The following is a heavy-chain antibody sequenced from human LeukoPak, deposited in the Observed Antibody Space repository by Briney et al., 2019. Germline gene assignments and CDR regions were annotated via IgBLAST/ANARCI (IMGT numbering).Heavy chain of an antibody. Sequence: GMYLRRSRAASGFTLSSYGMHWVRQAPGKGLEWVIVISYDGSNKEYTDYVKGRFTVSRHNSKNTLYVQMNSLRAEDTAVYYCAQPFGSSSWSFDYWGQGTLVTVSS. J-gene: IGHJ4*02. CDR1: GFTLSSYG. CDR3: AQPFGSSSWSFDY. D-gene: IGHD6-13*01. V-gene: IGHV3-30*18. CDR2: ISYDGSNK.